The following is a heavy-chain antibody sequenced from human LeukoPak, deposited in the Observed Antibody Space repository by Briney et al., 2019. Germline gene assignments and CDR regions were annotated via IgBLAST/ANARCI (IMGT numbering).Heavy chain of an antibody. CDR2: IYPGDSDT. J-gene: IGHJ3*02. CDR1: GYSFTSYW. D-gene: IGHD3-3*01. CDR3: ARPGGVQTMAFDI. Sequence: GESLKISCRGSGYSFTSYWIGWVRQMPGNGLEWMGIIYPGDSDTRYSPSFQGQVTISADKSISTAYLQWSSLKASDTAMYYCARPGGVQTMAFDIWGQGTMVTVSS. V-gene: IGHV5-51*01.